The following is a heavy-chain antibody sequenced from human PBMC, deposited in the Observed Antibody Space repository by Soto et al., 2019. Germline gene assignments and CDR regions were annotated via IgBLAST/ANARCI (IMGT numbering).Heavy chain of an antibody. D-gene: IGHD3-3*01. CDR1: GYTFTSYR. CDR3: ARDPITIFGVPENSDY. V-gene: IGHV1-18*04. Sequence: QVQLVQSGAEVKKPGASVKVSCKASGYTFTSYRISWVRQAPGQVLEWMGWSSAYNGNTNYAQKLQGRVTMTTDTSTSTASMELRSLRSDDTAVYYCARDPITIFGVPENSDYWGQGTLVTVSS. CDR2: SSAYNGNT. J-gene: IGHJ4*02.